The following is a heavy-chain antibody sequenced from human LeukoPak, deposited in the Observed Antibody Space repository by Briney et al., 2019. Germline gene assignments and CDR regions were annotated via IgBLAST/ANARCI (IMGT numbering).Heavy chain of an antibody. J-gene: IGHJ4*02. CDR1: GGTFSSYA. CDR2: IIPIFGTA. V-gene: IGHV1-69*13. D-gene: IGHD1-26*01. Sequence: SVKVSCKASGGTFSSYAISWVRQAPGQGLEWMGGIIPIFGTANYAQKFQGRVTITADESTSTAYMELSSLRAEDTAVYYCAKSGIGGSYLFDYWGQGTLVTVSS. CDR3: AKSGIGGSYLFDY.